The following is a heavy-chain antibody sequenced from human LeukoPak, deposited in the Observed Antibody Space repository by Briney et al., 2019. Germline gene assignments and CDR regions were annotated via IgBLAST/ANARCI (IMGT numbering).Heavy chain of an antibody. CDR3: VRHYNYAFDY. CDR1: GFSFTAYS. V-gene: IGHV3-48*02. J-gene: IGHJ4*02. Sequence: QSGGSLRLSCGASGFSFTAYSMNWVPQAPGKGLEWISYISNSGRDSYADSVKGRFTISRDNAEKSLYLQMNSLKDEDTAVYFCVRHYNYAFDYWGQGTLVTVSS. CDR2: ISNSGRD. D-gene: IGHD1-1*01.